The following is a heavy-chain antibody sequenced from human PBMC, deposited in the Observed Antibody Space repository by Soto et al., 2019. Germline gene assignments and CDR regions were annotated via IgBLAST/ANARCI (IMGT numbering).Heavy chain of an antibody. CDR3: AKGGSTYYYYGMDV. V-gene: IGHV3-23*01. J-gene: IGHJ6*02. D-gene: IGHD6-13*01. Sequence: WWSLRLSCSASVFTFSSYAMSWFRQAPGKGLEWVSAISGSGGSTYYADSVKGRFTISRDNSKNTLYLQMNSLRAEDTAVYYCAKGGSTYYYYGMDVWGQGTTVTVSS. CDR2: ISGSGGST. CDR1: VFTFSSYA.